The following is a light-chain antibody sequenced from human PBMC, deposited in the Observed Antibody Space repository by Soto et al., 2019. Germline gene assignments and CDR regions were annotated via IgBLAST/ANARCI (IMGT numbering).Light chain of an antibody. CDR2: GAS. J-gene: IGKJ1*01. CDR1: ETFCSGC. V-gene: IGKV3-20*01. Sequence: DTVLTQSPATVSLSPGESVTLSCRASETFCSGCLAWYQQKPGQSPRLLIYGASSRATGIPDRFSGSGSGTDFILTISRLEPEDFAVYYCQHYDTTPWTFGPGTKVEIK. CDR3: QHYDTTPWT.